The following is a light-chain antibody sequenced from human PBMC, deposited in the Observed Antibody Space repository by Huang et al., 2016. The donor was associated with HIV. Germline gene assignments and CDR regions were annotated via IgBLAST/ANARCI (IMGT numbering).Light chain of an antibody. CDR2: GSS. Sequence: EIVMTQSQATLSVSPGQRVTLSCRAKRSVSTNLAGYQQRHGQAPRLLIYGSSTRAPGIPARFSGSGSGTDFSLTISSLQSEDFALYYCHQYNNWLLSFGGGTRV. V-gene: IGKV3-15*01. CDR3: HQYNNWLLS. CDR1: RSVSTN. J-gene: IGKJ4*01.